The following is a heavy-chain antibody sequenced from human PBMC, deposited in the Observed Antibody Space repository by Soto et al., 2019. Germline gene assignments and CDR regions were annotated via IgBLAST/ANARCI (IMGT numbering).Heavy chain of an antibody. CDR1: GFTFSSYS. V-gene: IGHV3-21*01. Sequence: TGGSLRLSCAASGFTFSSYSMNWVGQAPGKGLEWVSSISSSSSYIYYAYSVKGRFTISRDNAKNSLYLQMNSLRAEDTAVYYCARVTRYSSGSTDYWGQATLVTVSS. D-gene: IGHD6-19*01. CDR3: ARVTRYSSGSTDY. CDR2: ISSSSSYI. J-gene: IGHJ4*02.